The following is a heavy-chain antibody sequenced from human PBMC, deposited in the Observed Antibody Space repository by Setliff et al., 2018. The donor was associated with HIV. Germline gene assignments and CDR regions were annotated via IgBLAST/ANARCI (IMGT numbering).Heavy chain of an antibody. CDR3: ACGVGVGYYGSGSYYPYYFSGMDV. J-gene: IGHJ6*02. V-gene: IGHV1-8*03. CDR1: GYTFTSYD. Sequence: ASVKVSCKASGYTFTSYDINWVRQATGQGLEWMGWMNPNSGNTGYAQKFQGRVTITRNTSISTAYMELSSLRSEDTAVYYCACGVGVGYYGSGSYYPYYFSGMDVWGQGTTVTVSS. D-gene: IGHD3-10*01. CDR2: MNPNSGNT.